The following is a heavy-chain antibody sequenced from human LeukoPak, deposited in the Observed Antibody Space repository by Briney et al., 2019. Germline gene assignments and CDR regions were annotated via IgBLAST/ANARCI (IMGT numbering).Heavy chain of an antibody. V-gene: IGHV3-7*01. CDR2: IKQDGSDK. Sequence: GGSLRLSCAASGFTFSSYWMSWVRQAPGKGLEWVANIKQDGSDKYYVDSVKGRFTISRDNAKNSLYLQMNSLRAEDTAVYYCARTTYDFWSGPYIPGSLYAFDIWGQGTMVTVSS. CDR3: ARTTYDFWSGPYIPGSLYAFDI. J-gene: IGHJ3*02. D-gene: IGHD3-3*01. CDR1: GFTFSSYW.